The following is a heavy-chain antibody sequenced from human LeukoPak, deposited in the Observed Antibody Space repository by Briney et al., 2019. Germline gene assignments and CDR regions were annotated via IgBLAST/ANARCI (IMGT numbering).Heavy chain of an antibody. CDR3: ARGLWGIDY. CDR1: GGSISSSSYY. V-gene: IGHV4-39*02. J-gene: IGHJ4*02. D-gene: IGHD2-21*01. CDR2: IYHSGST. Sequence: ASETLSLTCTVSGGSISSSSYYWGWIRQPPGKGLEWIGSIYHSGSTYYNPSLKSRVTISVDTSKNHFSLKLSSVTAADTAVYYCARGLWGIDYWGQGTLVTVSS.